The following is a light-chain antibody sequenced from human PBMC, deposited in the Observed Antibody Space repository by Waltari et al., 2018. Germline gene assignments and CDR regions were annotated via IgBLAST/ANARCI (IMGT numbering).Light chain of an antibody. CDR3: QQYDNLPPYT. CDR2: DAS. Sequence: DIQMTQSPSSLSASVGDRVTLTCQASQDISKYLNWYQQRPGKAPKLLIYDASNLETGVPSRFSGSGSGTDFTFTISSLQPEDIATYYCQQYDNLPPYTFGQGTKLEIK. CDR1: QDISKY. V-gene: IGKV1-33*01. J-gene: IGKJ2*01.